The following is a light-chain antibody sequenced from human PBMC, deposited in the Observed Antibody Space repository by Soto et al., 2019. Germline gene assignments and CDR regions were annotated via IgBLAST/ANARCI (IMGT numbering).Light chain of an antibody. J-gene: IGKJ5*01. CDR2: AAS. CDR1: QGISSY. CDR3: QQSYSVPHT. Sequence: DIQLTQSPSSLSASVGDRVTITCRVSQGISSYLNWYRQKPGKAPYLLIYAASSLQSGVPSRFSGSGSGTDFALTISSLQPEDFATFYCQQSYSVPHTFGQGTRLEIK. V-gene: IGKV1-39*01.